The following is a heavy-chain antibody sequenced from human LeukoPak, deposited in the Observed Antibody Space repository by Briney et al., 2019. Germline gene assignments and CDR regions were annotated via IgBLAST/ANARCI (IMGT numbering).Heavy chain of an antibody. CDR2: ISAYNGNT. Sequence: ASVKVSCKASGYTSTSYGISWVRQAPGQGLEWMGWISAYNGNTNYAQKLQGRVTMTTDTSTSTAYMELRSLRSDDTAVYYCARPLLYYDSSGYYSGLNYYYYGMDVWGQGTTVTVSS. CDR1: GYTSTSYG. D-gene: IGHD3-22*01. CDR3: ARPLLYYDSSGYYSGLNYYYYGMDV. J-gene: IGHJ6*02. V-gene: IGHV1-18*01.